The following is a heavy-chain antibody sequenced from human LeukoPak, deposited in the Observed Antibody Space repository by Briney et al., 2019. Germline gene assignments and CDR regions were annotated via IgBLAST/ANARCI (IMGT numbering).Heavy chain of an antibody. Sequence: SQTLSLTCTVSGGSISIYYWSWVRQPPGKGLEWIGYIYNSGSTTYNPSLKSRATISVDTSKNQFSLKLTSMTAADTAFYYCVRDRELHYWGQGILVTVSS. V-gene: IGHV4-59*01. J-gene: IGHJ4*02. D-gene: IGHD1-7*01. CDR2: IYNSGST. CDR3: VRDRELHY. CDR1: GGSISIYY.